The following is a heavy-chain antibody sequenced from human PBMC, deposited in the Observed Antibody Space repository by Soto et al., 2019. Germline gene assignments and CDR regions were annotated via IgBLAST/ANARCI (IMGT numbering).Heavy chain of an antibody. V-gene: IGHV4-31*03. CDR2: SYYSGST. D-gene: IGHD6-13*01. CDR3: ARDPGSSWFPAGFDL. Sequence: QVQLQESGPGLVKPSQTLSLICTVSVGSISSGGNYWSWIRQHPGKGLEWIGYSYYSGSTYYNPSLKSRVLISIDSSKNQFSLKLNSVIAADTAVYYCARDPGSSWFPAGFDLWGQGILVTVSS. CDR1: VGSISSGGNY. J-gene: IGHJ5*02.